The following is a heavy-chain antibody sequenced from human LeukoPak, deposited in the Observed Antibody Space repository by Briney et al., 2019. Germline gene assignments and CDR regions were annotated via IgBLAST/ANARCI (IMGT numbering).Heavy chain of an antibody. V-gene: IGHV3-11*04. D-gene: IGHD3-3*01. CDR1: GFSFSDYY. Sequence: GGSLRLSCAASGFSFSDYYMSWIRQAPGKGLEWISYISSSGSNIYADSVKGRFTISRDNAKNSLYLQMNSLRAEDTAVYYCARDYDGGYMDVWGKGTTVTVSS. J-gene: IGHJ6*03. CDR2: ISSSGSNI. CDR3: ARDYDGGYMDV.